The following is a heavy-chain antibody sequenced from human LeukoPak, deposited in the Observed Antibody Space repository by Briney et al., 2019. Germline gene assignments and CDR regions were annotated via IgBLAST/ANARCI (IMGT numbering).Heavy chain of an antibody. CDR3: ARDMVRGVLAYYFDY. Sequence: GGSLRLSCAASGFTVSSNDMSWVRQAPGKGLEWVAVISYDGSNKYYADSVKGRFTISRDNSKNTLYLQMNSLRAEDTAVYYCARDMVRGVLAYYFDYWGQGTLVTVSS. CDR2: ISYDGSNK. J-gene: IGHJ4*02. V-gene: IGHV3-30*03. CDR1: GFTVSSND. D-gene: IGHD3-10*01.